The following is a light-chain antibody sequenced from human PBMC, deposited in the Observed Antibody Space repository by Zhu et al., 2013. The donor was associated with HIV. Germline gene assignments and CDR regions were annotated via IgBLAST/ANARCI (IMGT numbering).Light chain of an antibody. J-gene: IGKJ2*01. Sequence: DIQMTQSPSTLSASVGDRVTITCRASQSVSTWLAWYQQKPGKAPKLLIYDAYNLEGGVPSRFTGSGTGTEFTLTIIRLQPEDFATYYCLQSFTNQYTFGQGTNLKIK. V-gene: IGKV1-5*01. CDR2: DAY. CDR3: LQSFTNQYT. CDR1: QSVSTW.